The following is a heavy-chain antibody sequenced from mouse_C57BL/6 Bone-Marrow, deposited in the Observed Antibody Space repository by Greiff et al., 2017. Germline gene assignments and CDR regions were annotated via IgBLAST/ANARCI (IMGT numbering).Heavy chain of an antibody. V-gene: IGHV1-82*01. J-gene: IGHJ3*01. D-gene: IGHD1-1*01. Sequence: VQLQQSGPELVKPGASVKISCKASGYAFRSSWMNWVKQRPGKGLEWIGRIYPGDGDPNYNGKFKGKVTLTADKSSSTSYMQLSSLTSKDSAVYFCAYYGSSYVGGAYWGQGTLVTVSA. CDR3: AYYGSSYVGGAY. CDR1: GYAFRSSW. CDR2: IYPGDGDP.